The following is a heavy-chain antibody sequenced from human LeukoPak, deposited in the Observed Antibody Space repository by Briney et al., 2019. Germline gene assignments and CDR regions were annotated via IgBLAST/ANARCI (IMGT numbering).Heavy chain of an antibody. V-gene: IGHV3-9*01. Sequence: GGSLRLSCAASGFTFGSYAMHWVRQAPGKGLEWVSGISWNSGSIGYADSVKGRFTISRDNAKNSLYLQMNSLRAEDTALYYCAKSPWIQLWLLGYFDYWGQGTLVTVSS. CDR2: ISWNSGSI. CDR1: GFTFGSYA. D-gene: IGHD5-18*01. J-gene: IGHJ4*02. CDR3: AKSPWIQLWLLGYFDY.